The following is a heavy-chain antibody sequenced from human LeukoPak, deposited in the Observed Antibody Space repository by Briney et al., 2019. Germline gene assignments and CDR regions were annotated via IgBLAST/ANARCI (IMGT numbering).Heavy chain of an antibody. CDR1: GYTFTSYY. D-gene: IGHD1-14*01. J-gene: IGHJ4*02. Sequence: ASVKVSCKASGYTFTSYYMHWVRQAPGQGLEWMGWISANNGDTNYAQKLQGRVTMTTDTSTSKAYMELRSLRSDDTAVYYCARDSVTTGTDFDYWGQGTLVTVSS. CDR3: ARDSVTTGTDFDY. V-gene: IGHV1-18*04. CDR2: ISANNGDT.